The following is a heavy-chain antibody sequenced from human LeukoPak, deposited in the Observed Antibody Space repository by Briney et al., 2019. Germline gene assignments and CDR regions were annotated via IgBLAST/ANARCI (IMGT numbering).Heavy chain of an antibody. CDR1: GGSISSSGYC. V-gene: IGHV4-39*01. CDR3: TRQKWITMVRGVINWFDP. J-gene: IGHJ5*02. CDR2: IDYSGNT. Sequence: SETLSLTCTVSGGSISSSGYCWGWIRQPPGKGLEWIGSIDYSGNTNYNPSLKSRVTISVDMSKNQFSLKLSSVTAADTAVYYCTRQKWITMVRGVINWFDPWGQGTLVTVSS. D-gene: IGHD3-10*01.